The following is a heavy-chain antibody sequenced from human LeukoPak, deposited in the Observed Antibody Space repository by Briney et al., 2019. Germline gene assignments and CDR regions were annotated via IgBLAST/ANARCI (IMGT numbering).Heavy chain of an antibody. CDR2: IYYSGST. V-gene: IGHV4-59*01. CDR3: ARDERGYSGYGYYYYGMDV. CDR1: GGSISSYY. J-gene: IGHJ6*02. Sequence: SETLSLTCTVSGGSISSYYWSWIRQPPGKGLEWIGYIYYSGSTNYNPSLKSRVTISVDTSKNQFPLKLSSVTAADTAVYYCARDERGYSGYGYYYYGMDVWGQGTTVTVSS. D-gene: IGHD5-12*01.